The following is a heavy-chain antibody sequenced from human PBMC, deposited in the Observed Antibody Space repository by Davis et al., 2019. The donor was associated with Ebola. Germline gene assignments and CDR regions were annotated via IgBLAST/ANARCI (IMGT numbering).Heavy chain of an antibody. CDR1: GFTFSSYG. Sequence: GESLKISCAASGFTFSSYGMHWVRQAPGKGLEWVAVISYDGSNKYYADSVKGRFTISRDNSKNTLYLQMNSLRAEDTAVYYCASNEYSSSTAFDIWGQGTMVTVSS. D-gene: IGHD6-6*01. CDR2: ISYDGSNK. CDR3: ASNEYSSSTAFDI. V-gene: IGHV3-30*03. J-gene: IGHJ3*02.